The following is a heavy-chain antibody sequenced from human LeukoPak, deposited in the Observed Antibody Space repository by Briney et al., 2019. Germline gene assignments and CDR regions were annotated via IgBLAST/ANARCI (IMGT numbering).Heavy chain of an antibody. J-gene: IGHJ4*02. CDR2: ISYGGSNK. D-gene: IGHD3-22*01. V-gene: IGHV3-30-3*01. Sequence: GRSLRHSCAASGFTFSSYAMHWVRQAPGKGLEWVAVISYGGSNKYYADSVKGRFTISRDNSKNTLYLQMNSLRAEDTAVYYCARDVYYYDSSGYYYIDYWGQGTLVTVSS. CDR3: ARDVYYYDSSGYYYIDY. CDR1: GFTFSSYA.